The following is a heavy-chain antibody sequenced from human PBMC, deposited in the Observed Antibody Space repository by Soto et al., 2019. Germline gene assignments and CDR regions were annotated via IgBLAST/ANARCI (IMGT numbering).Heavy chain of an antibody. CDR2: ISYDGSNK. D-gene: IGHD3-10*01. CDR1: GFTFSSYA. Sequence: GGSLRLSCAASGFTFSSYAMHWVRQAPGKGLEWVAVISYDGSNKYYADSVKGRFTISRDNSKNTLYLQMNSLRAEDTAVYYCTRAGGSGSYSLTLFYYYYGMDVWGQGTTVTVSS. V-gene: IGHV3-30-3*01. J-gene: IGHJ6*02. CDR3: TRAGGSGSYSLTLFYYYYGMDV.